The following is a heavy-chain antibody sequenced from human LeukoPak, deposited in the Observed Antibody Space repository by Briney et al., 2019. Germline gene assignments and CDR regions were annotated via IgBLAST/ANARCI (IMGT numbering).Heavy chain of an antibody. Sequence: SETLSLTCTVAGGAISRRNYYWAWIREPPGNWLEGIASIYYSGRTYYTPSLISRVTISVDTSKHQFSLKMTSVTAADTAVYYCDPGRISTGYYHYWGQGTLVTVSS. CDR2: IYYSGRT. V-gene: IGHV4-39*01. CDR1: GGAISRRNYY. D-gene: IGHD3-22*01. CDR3: DPGRISTGYYHY. J-gene: IGHJ4*02.